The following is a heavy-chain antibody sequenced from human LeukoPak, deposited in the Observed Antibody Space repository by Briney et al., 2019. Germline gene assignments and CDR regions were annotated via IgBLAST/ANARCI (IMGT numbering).Heavy chain of an antibody. CDR2: IYSGGKT. Sequence: PGGSLRLSCAASGFIVSNNYMSWLRQAPGKGLEWASFIYSGGKTYYADSVKGRFIISRDNSKNTLYLQMNSLRAEDTAVYYCARDDGDYSYGMDVWGQGTTVTVSS. D-gene: IGHD4-17*01. CDR1: GFIVSNNY. V-gene: IGHV3-53*01. J-gene: IGHJ6*02. CDR3: ARDDGDYSYGMDV.